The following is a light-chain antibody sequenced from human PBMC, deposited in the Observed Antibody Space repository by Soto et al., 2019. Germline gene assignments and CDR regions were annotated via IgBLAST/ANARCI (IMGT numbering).Light chain of an antibody. J-gene: IGKJ1*01. CDR1: QSVTSSY. CDR3: HQYDNSPWT. V-gene: IGKV3-20*01. Sequence: EIVLTQSPGTLSLSPGERATLSCRASQSVTSSYLAWYQQKPGQAPRLFIYGASSRATGIPDRFSGSGSGTDFTLTISRLEPEDFAVYYCHQYDNSPWTFGQGTKVEVK. CDR2: GAS.